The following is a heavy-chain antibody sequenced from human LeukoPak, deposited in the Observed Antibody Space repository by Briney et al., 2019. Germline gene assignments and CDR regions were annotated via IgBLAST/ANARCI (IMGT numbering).Heavy chain of an antibody. D-gene: IGHD2-15*01. CDR1: GDSVSRPY. J-gene: IGHJ4*02. CDR3: TKNAGRGRSNDF. CDR2: IQSSGII. Sequence: PSETLSLTCSVSGDSVSRPYWSWIRQPPGRGLEWMGYIQSSGIINYNPSLQGRVTIALDTSKDQISLSLSSVSAADTAIYYCTKNAGRGRSNDFWGKGTLVTVSS. V-gene: IGHV4-59*02.